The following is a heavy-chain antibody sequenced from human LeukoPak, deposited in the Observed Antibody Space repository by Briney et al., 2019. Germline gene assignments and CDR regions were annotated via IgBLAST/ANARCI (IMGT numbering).Heavy chain of an antibody. CDR2: VYYSGST. Sequence: SETLSLTCTVSGYSISSGYYWSWIRQPPGKGLEWIGYVYYSGSTNYNPSLKSRVTISVDTSKNQFSLKLSSVTAADTAVYYCAGGGNSYYYYYYMDVWGKGTTVTVSS. V-gene: IGHV4-61*01. CDR1: GYSISSGYY. CDR3: AGGGNSYYYYYYMDV. D-gene: IGHD4-23*01. J-gene: IGHJ6*03.